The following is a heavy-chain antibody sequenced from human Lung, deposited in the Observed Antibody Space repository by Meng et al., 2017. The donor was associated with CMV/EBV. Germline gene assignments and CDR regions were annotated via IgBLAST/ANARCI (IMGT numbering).Heavy chain of an antibody. CDR3: ATGSGDDGA. J-gene: IGHJ1*01. CDR1: GFTFNSYW. V-gene: IGHV3-7*01. D-gene: IGHD3-10*01. CDR2: IKHDGSET. Sequence: ESLKISCAASGFTFNSYWMSWVRQAPGEGLEWVGNIKHDGSETHYLDSVKGRFTISRDNAKKSMYLQMNSLRVDDTAVYFCATGSGDDGAWGQGTLVTVSS.